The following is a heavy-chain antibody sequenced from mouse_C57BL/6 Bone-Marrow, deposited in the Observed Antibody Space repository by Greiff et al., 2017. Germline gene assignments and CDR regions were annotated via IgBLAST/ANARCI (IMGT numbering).Heavy chain of an antibody. Sequence: QVQLQQSGAELARPGASVKLSCKASGYTFTSYGISWVKQRTGQGLEWIGEIYPRSGNTYYNEKFKGKATLTADKSSSTAYMELRSLTSEDSAVYFCGRRNYDYDVLLFAYWGQGTLVTVSA. CDR3: GRRNYDYDVLLFAY. D-gene: IGHD2-4*01. V-gene: IGHV1-81*01. CDR1: GYTFTSYG. CDR2: IYPRSGNT. J-gene: IGHJ3*01.